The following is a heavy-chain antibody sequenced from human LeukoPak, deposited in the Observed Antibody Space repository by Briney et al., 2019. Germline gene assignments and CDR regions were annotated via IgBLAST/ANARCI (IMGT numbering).Heavy chain of an antibody. CDR2: INQDSSEK. J-gene: IGHJ4*02. Sequence: GGSLRLSCVGSGFSFSNSLMSWVRQAPGKGPEWVANINQDSSEKSYVDSVKGRFSISRDNAKSSVFLQMNSLRADDTALYYYARNLRDTNYAIFDYWGQGTLVTVSS. D-gene: IGHD1-7*01. V-gene: IGHV3-7*01. CDR3: ARNLRDTNYAIFDY. CDR1: GFSFSNSL.